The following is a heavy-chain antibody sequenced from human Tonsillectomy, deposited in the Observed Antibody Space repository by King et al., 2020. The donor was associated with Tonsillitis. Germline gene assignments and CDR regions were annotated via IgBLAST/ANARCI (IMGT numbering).Heavy chain of an antibody. Sequence: VTLKESGPVLVKPTETLTLTCTVSGFSLSNARMGVSWIRQPPGKALEWLAHIFSNDEKSYSTSLKSRLTISKDTSKSQVVLTMTNMDPVDTATYYCARISSGGDGYNYMGEVFDYWGQGTLVTVSS. CDR1: GFSLSNARMG. CDR3: ARISSGGDGYNYMGEVFDY. V-gene: IGHV2-26*01. J-gene: IGHJ4*02. D-gene: IGHD5-24*01. CDR2: IFSNDEK.